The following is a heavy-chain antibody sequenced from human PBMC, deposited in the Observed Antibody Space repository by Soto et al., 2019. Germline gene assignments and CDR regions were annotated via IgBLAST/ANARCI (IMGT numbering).Heavy chain of an antibody. CDR1: GFTFSSYA. D-gene: IGHD6-13*01. J-gene: IGHJ4*02. Sequence: GGSLRLSCAASGFTFSSYAMNWVRQAPGKGLEWVSVISGSGDSTYYADSVKGRFTISRDNSKNTLYLQMNSLRTEDTAVYYCARRGPGTYFDYWGLGTLVTVSS. V-gene: IGHV3-23*01. CDR3: ARRGPGTYFDY. CDR2: ISGSGDST.